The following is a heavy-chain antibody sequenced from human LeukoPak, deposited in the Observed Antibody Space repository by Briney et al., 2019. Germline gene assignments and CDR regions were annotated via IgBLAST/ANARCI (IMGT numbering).Heavy chain of an antibody. CDR1: GFTFSDYY. D-gene: IGHD3-3*01. CDR2: ISSRGSTI. Sequence: KPGGSLRLSCAASGFTFSDYYMSWIRQAPGKGLEWVSYISSRGSTIYYADSVKGRFTISRDNAKNSLYLQMNSLRAEGTAVYYCARTSSPYYDFWSGYLDLDYWGQGTLVTVSS. J-gene: IGHJ4*02. V-gene: IGHV3-11*01. CDR3: ARTSSPYYDFWSGYLDLDY.